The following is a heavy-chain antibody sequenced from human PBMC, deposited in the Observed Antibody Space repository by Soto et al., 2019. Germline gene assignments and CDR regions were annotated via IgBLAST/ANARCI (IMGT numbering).Heavy chain of an antibody. J-gene: IGHJ6*03. V-gene: IGHV3-53*04. CDR3: ARDSQHYNYYYMDV. CDR1: GFTVSSNY. CDR2: IYSGGST. Sequence: GGSLRLSCAASGFTVSSNYMSWVRQAPGKGLEWVSVIYSGGSTYYADSVKGRFTISRHNSKNTLYLQMNSLRAEDTAVYYCARDSQHYNYYYMDVWGKGTTVTVSS.